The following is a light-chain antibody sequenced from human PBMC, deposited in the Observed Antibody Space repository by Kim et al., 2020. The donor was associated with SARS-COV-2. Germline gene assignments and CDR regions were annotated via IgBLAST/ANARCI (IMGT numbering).Light chain of an antibody. Sequence: SPGDSATPSCRASQSVSSNLAWYQQKPGQAPRLLIDGASTRATGIPARFSGSGSGTEFTLTISSLQSEDFAVDYCQQYNNWPPMYTFGQGTKLEIK. CDR1: QSVSSN. CDR3: QQYNNWPPMYT. V-gene: IGKV3-15*01. CDR2: GAS. J-gene: IGKJ2*01.